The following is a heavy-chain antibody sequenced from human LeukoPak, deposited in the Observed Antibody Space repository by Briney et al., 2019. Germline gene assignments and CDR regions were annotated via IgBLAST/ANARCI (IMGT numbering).Heavy chain of an antibody. CDR1: GGSISSDNYS. V-gene: IGHV4-61*02. Sequence: SETLSLTCTVSGGSISSDNYSWSWIRQPAGKGLESIGRVYTSGSTNYNPSLKSRVTISVDTSKKQFSLKLSSVTAADTAVYYCARDDTSGGYYEFGYWGQGALLIVSS. J-gene: IGHJ4*02. CDR3: ARDDTSGGYYEFGY. CDR2: VYTSGST. D-gene: IGHD6-19*01.